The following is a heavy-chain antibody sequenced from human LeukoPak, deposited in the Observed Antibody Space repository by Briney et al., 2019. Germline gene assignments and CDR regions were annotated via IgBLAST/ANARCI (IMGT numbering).Heavy chain of an antibody. J-gene: IGHJ3*02. D-gene: IGHD2-21*02. CDR3: ASDLVVVTGLDAFDI. V-gene: IGHV3-48*04. Sequence: GGSLRLSCAASGFTFSSYSMNWVRQAPGKGLEWVSYISSSSSTIYYADSVKGRFTISRDNAKNSLYLQMNSLRAEDTAVYYCASDLVVVTGLDAFDIWGQGTMVTVPS. CDR1: GFTFSSYS. CDR2: ISSSSSTI.